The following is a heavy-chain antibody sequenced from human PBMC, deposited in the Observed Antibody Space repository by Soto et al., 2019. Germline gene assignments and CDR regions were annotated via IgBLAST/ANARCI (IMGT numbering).Heavy chain of an antibody. Sequence: SETLSLTCAVSGDSISSGYYWAWIRQPPRKGLEWVASIYHSGTTYYNPSLTSRVTISVDTSKNQFSLKLSSVTAADTAVYYCARPLYYDFWSGYPTWGQGTLVTVYS. CDR3: ARPLYYDFWSGYPT. J-gene: IGHJ5*02. D-gene: IGHD3-3*01. CDR1: GDSISSGYY. V-gene: IGHV4-38-2*01. CDR2: IYHSGTT.